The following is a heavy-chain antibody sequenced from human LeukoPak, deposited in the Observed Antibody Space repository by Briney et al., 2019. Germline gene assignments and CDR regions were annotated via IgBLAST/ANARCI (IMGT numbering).Heavy chain of an antibody. Sequence: PSQTLSLTCTVSGGSISSGSYYWSWIRQPAGKGLEWIGRIYTSGSTNYNPSLKSRVTISVDTSKNQFSLKLSSVTAADTAVYYCATVSSGYNGWFDPWGQGTLVTVSS. CDR2: IYTSGST. CDR1: GGSISSGSYY. CDR3: ATVSSGYNGWFDP. D-gene: IGHD3-22*01. J-gene: IGHJ5*02. V-gene: IGHV4-61*02.